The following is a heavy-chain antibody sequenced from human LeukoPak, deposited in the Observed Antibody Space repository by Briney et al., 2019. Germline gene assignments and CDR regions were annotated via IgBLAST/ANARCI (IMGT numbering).Heavy chain of an antibody. Sequence: GGSLRLSCTASGFTFSSYAMYWVRQAPGQGLEWMAVISYDGSSKFYADSVKGRFTISRDNSKNTLFLQMNSLRAEDMAVYYCATSKGHDFWSDYSFDYWGQGTLVTVSS. CDR1: GFTFSSYA. V-gene: IGHV3-30*04. CDR3: ATSKGHDFWSDYSFDY. CDR2: ISYDGSSK. J-gene: IGHJ4*02. D-gene: IGHD3-3*01.